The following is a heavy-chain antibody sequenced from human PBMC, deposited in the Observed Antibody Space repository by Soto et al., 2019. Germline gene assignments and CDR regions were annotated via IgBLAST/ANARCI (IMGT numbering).Heavy chain of an antibody. V-gene: IGHV4-31*03. CDR2: IYYSGRT. CDR1: GGSISSGGYY. CDR3: ARTSYDSSGTAADP. D-gene: IGHD3-22*01. Sequence: QVQLQESGPGLVKPSQTLSLTCTVSGGSISSGGYYWSWIRQHPGKGLEWIGYIYYSGRTYYNPSLKSRGTISVDTSKNQFSLKLSSVTAADTAVYYCARTSYDSSGTAADPWVQRTLVTVSS. J-gene: IGHJ5*02.